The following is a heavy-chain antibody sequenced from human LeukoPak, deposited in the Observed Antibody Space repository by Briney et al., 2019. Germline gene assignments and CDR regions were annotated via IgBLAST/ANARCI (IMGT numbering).Heavy chain of an antibody. CDR1: GFTFSNYA. D-gene: IGHD2-8*01. CDR2: ISSSSSYI. J-gene: IGHJ3*02. Sequence: GGSLRLSCAASGFTFSNYAMSWVRQTPGKGLEWVSSISSSSSYIYYADSVKGRFTISRDNAKNSLYLQMNSLRAEDTAVYYCARDGCTNGVCYAFDIWGQGTMVTVSS. CDR3: ARDGCTNGVCYAFDI. V-gene: IGHV3-21*01.